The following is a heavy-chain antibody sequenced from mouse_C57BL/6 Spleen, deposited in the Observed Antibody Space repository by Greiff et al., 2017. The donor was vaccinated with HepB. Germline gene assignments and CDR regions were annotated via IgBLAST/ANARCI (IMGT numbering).Heavy chain of an antibody. V-gene: IGHV1-82*01. CDR2: IYPGDGDT. J-gene: IGHJ3*01. CDR3: ARDLLRF. Sequence: QVQLQQSGPELVKPGASVKISCKASGYAFSSSWMNWVKQRPGKGLEWIGRIYPGDGDTNYNGKFKGKATLTADKSSSTAYMQLSSLTSEDSAVYFCARDLLRFWGQGTLVTVSA. CDR1: GYAFSSSW. D-gene: IGHD2-9*01.